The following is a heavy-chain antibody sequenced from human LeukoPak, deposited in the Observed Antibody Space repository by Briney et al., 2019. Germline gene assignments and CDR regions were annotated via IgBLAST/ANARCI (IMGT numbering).Heavy chain of an antibody. Sequence: GGSLRLSCAASGFTFSRYGMHWVRQAPGKGLEWVAVISYDGRNKYYADSVKGRFTISRDNSKNTLYLQMNSLRVEDTAVYYCAKSAGYSSGFDYWGQGTLVTVSS. CDR2: ISYDGRNK. CDR3: AKSAGYSSGFDY. D-gene: IGHD6-19*01. V-gene: IGHV3-30*18. J-gene: IGHJ4*02. CDR1: GFTFSRYG.